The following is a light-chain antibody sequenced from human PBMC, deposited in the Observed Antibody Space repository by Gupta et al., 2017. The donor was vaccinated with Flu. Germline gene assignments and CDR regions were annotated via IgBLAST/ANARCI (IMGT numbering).Light chain of an antibody. J-gene: IGKJ4*01. CDR2: AVS. CDR1: QAISPS. V-gene: IGKV1-9*01. CDR3: QQFEPYPVT. Sequence: DIQLTQSPSFLSASVGDSVAMTCRASQAISPSLAWYQQKAGEGPTLLVYAVSTLHTAVPSRFSGSGSGTEFTLTISSLQPEDFGIYYCQQFEPYPVTFGGGTRLEIK.